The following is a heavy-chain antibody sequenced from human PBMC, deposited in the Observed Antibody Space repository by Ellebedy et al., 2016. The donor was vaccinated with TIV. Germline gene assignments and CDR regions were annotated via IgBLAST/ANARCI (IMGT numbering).Heavy chain of an antibody. V-gene: IGHV1-8*01. D-gene: IGHD4-17*01. CDR2: MSPKSGKT. CDR1: GYTFTNYD. J-gene: IGHJ5*02. Sequence: AASVKVSCKASGYTFTNYDVYWVRQAPGQGLEWMGWMSPKSGKTGYAQKFQDRLSMTRNTSINTAYMELSSLRSEDTAVYYCARGYALDLWGQGALVTVSS. CDR3: ARGYALDL.